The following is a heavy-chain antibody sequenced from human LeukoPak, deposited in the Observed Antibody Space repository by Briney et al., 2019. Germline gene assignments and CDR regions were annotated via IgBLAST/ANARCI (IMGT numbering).Heavy chain of an antibody. D-gene: IGHD1-14*01. CDR1: GYTFNNYG. CDR3: ATTLRNNPP. J-gene: IGHJ5*02. Sequence: ASVKVSCKASGYTFNNYGVSWVRQATGQGLEWIGYMNPNTGHTGYAQKFQGRVTLTRDTSISTAYMELSSLTSEDTAVYYCATTLRNNPPWGQGTLVTVSS. V-gene: IGHV1-8*02. CDR2: MNPNTGHT.